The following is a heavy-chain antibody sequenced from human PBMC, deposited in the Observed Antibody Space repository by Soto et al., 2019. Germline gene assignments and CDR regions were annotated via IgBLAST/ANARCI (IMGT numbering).Heavy chain of an antibody. V-gene: IGHV4-39*01. CDR1: GGSIGSSSDY. CDR2: IYYSGST. D-gene: IGHD3-10*01. J-gene: IGHJ4*02. Sequence: PSETLSLTCTVSGGSIGSSSDYWGWIRQPPGKGLEWIGSIYYSGSTYYNPSLKSRVTISVDTSKNQFSLKLSSVTAADTAVYYCARRAILLTAGPFDYWGQGTLVTVSS. CDR3: ARRAILLTAGPFDY.